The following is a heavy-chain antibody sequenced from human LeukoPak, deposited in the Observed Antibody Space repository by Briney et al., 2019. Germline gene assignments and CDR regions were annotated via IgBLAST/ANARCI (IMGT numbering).Heavy chain of an antibody. CDR3: ARAQGYGDYQAGAFDI. Sequence: SVKVSCKASGGTFSSYAISWVRQALGQGLEWMGGIIPIFGTANYAQKFQGRVTITTDESTSTAYMELSSLRSEDTAVYYCARAQGYGDYQAGAFDIWGQGTMVTVSS. CDR2: IIPIFGTA. J-gene: IGHJ3*02. V-gene: IGHV1-69*05. CDR1: GGTFSSYA. D-gene: IGHD4-17*01.